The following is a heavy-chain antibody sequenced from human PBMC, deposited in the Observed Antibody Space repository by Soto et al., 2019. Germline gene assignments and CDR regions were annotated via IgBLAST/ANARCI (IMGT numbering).Heavy chain of an antibody. CDR2: IYYDGSKK. J-gene: IGHJ6*02. CDR1: GFTFSSYG. CDR3: ARLIDYGGKSPIYYYYDMDV. Sequence: QVQLVESGGGVVQPGRSLRLSCAASGFTFSSYGMHWVRQAPGKGLEWVAIIYYDGSKKYYADSVKGRFTISRDNAKNTLYLQMNSRRAEDTALYYWARLIDYGGKSPIYYYYDMDVWGEGTTVTVSS. V-gene: IGHV3-33*01. D-gene: IGHD4-17*01.